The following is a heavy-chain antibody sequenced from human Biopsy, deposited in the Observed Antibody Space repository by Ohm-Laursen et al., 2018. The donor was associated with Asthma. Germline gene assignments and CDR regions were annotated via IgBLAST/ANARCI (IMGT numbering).Heavy chain of an antibody. V-gene: IGHV3-30-3*01. CDR1: GFTFSSYA. J-gene: IGHJ4*02. Sequence: SLRLSCAASGFTFSSYAMHWVRQAPGKGLEWVAVISYDGSNKYYADSVKGRFTISRDNSKNTLYLQMNSLRAEDTAVYYCAKGEWELLEANFDYWGQGTLVTVSS. CDR3: AKGEWELLEANFDY. CDR2: ISYDGSNK. D-gene: IGHD1-26*01.